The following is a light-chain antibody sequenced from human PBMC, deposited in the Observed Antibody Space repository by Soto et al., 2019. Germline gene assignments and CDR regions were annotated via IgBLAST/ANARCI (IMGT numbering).Light chain of an antibody. Sequence: EIVLTQSPGTLSLSPGERATLSCRASQSVSSSYLAWYQQKPGQAPRLLIYGVSSRATGIPDRFSGSGSGTEFTRTISRLEPEDFAVYYCQQYGSSRTFGQGTKVEIK. J-gene: IGKJ1*01. CDR1: QSVSSSY. CDR2: GVS. CDR3: QQYGSSRT. V-gene: IGKV3-20*01.